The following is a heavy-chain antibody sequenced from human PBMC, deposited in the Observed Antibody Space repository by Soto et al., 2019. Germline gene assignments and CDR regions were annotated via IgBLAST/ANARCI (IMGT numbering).Heavy chain of an antibody. Sequence: QVQLVESGGGVVQPGRSLRLSCAASGFTVSSHGMHWVRQAPGKGLEWVAVISYDGSNKNYADSVKGRFTISRDNSKNTLYLQMNGLGPEDTAVYYCAKGGSWSGYNWGQGTLVTVTS. CDR2: ISYDGSNK. D-gene: IGHD3-3*01. J-gene: IGHJ4*02. V-gene: IGHV3-30*18. CDR3: AKGGSWSGYN. CDR1: GFTVSSHG.